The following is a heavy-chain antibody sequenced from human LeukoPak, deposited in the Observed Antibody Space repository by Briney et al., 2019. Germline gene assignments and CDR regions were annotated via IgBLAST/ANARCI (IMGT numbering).Heavy chain of an antibody. CDR2: IYWNDNK. CDR3: AHRRTASGWSDFFDS. D-gene: IGHD6-19*01. J-gene: IGHJ5*01. CDR1: GFSVTTSGVS. Sequence: SGPTLVKPTQTLTLTCTFSGFSVTTSGVSVGWIRQPPEKALEWLPVIYWNDNKYYNPSLNNRVTVTKDTSKNQVVLTLTNMDPVDTATYYCAHRRTASGWSDFFDSWGQGTLVTVSS. V-gene: IGHV2-5*01.